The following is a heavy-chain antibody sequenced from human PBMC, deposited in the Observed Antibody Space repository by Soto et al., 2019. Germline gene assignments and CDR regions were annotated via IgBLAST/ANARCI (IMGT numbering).Heavy chain of an antibody. CDR1: GYTFTGHY. D-gene: IGHD3-16*01. V-gene: IGHV1-2*02. CDR3: AGVWGGFVGEGGGGGGPYVDV. J-gene: IGHJ6*02. CDR2: INPNSGDT. Sequence: ASVKVSCKASGYTFTGHYMQWVRQAPGQGLEWMGWINPNSGDTNYAQKFQGRVTMTRDTSISTVYMELSRLRSDDTALYYCAGVWGGFVGEGGGGGGPYVDVWGQGTTVTVSS.